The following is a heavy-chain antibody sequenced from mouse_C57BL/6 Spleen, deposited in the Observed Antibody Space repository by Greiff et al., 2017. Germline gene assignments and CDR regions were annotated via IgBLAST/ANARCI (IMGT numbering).Heavy chain of an antibody. Sequence: VQLQQSDAELVKPGASVKISCKVSGYTFTDHTIHWMKQRPEQGLEWIGHIYPRDGSSTYNEKFKGKATLTADKSSSTAYMQLKSLTSEASAVYFCARGLTGLFAYWGQGTLVTVSA. D-gene: IGHD4-1*01. CDR1: GYTFTDHT. J-gene: IGHJ3*01. CDR2: IYPRDGSS. CDR3: ARGLTGLFAY. V-gene: IGHV1-78*01.